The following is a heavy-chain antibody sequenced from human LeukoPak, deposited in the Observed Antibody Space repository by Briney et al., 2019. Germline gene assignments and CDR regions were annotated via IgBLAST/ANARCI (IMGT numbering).Heavy chain of an antibody. CDR3: ATYNSGSYESGPNYLDY. Sequence: GVCLRLSWGAWGFTVSSYAVGWVGRALGKELEWVSAISGSGGSTYYADSVKGRFTISRDNSKNTLYLQMNSLRAEDTAVYYCATYNSGSYESGPNYLDYWGQGTLVTVSS. CDR2: ISGSGGST. J-gene: IGHJ4*02. CDR1: GFTVSSYA. V-gene: IGHV3-23*01. D-gene: IGHD1-26*01.